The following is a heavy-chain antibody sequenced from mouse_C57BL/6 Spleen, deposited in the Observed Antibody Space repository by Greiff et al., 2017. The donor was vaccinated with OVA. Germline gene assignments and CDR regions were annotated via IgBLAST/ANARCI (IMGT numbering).Heavy chain of an antibody. J-gene: IGHJ4*01. CDR2: IDPSDSYT. V-gene: IGHV1-69*01. Sequence: QVQLQQSGAELVMPGASVKLSCKASGYTFTSYWMHWVKQRPGQGLEWIGEIDPSDSYTNYNQKFKGKSTLTVDKSSSTAYMQLSSLTSEDSAVYYCARNYGSSWDYAMDYWGQGTSVTVSS. CDR3: ARNYGSSWDYAMDY. D-gene: IGHD1-1*01. CDR1: GYTFTSYW.